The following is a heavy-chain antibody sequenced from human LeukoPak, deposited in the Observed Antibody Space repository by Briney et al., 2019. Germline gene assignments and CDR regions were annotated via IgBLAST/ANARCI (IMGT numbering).Heavy chain of an antibody. J-gene: IGHJ3*02. CDR2: IFASGIT. Sequence: SETLSLTCTVSGGYISSGSYYWSWIRQPAEKGLEWIGRIFASGITNYNPSLKSRVTISVDTSNNQFSLKLSSVTAADTAVYYCARGPGSYSKEAFDMWGQGTMVTVSS. D-gene: IGHD3-10*01. CDR3: ARGPGSYSKEAFDM. CDR1: GGYISSGSYY. V-gene: IGHV4-61*02.